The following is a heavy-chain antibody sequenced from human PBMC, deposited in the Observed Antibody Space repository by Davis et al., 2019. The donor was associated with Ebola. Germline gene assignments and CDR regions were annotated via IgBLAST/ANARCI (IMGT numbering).Heavy chain of an antibody. CDR1: GFTFSSYG. CDR2: ISYDGSNK. Sequence: GESLKISCAASGFTFSSYGMHWVRQAPGKGLEWVAVISYDGSNKYYADSVKGRFTISRDNSKNTLYLQMNSLRAEDTAVYYCARAVVVPGPYYFDYWGQGTLVTVSS. J-gene: IGHJ4*02. CDR3: ARAVVVPGPYYFDY. V-gene: IGHV3-30*03. D-gene: IGHD2-2*01.